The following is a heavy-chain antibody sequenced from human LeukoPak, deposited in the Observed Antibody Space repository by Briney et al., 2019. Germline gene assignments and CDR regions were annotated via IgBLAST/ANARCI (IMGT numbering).Heavy chain of an antibody. CDR3: ARTAAAVLYFQH. Sequence: ASVKVSCKASGYTFTSYDINWVRQATGQGLEWMGWMNPNSGNTGYAQKFQGRVTITRNTSISTAYMELSRLRSDDTAVYYCARTAAAVLYFQHWGQGTLVTVSS. V-gene: IGHV1-8*03. J-gene: IGHJ1*01. CDR1: GYTFTSYD. CDR2: MNPNSGNT. D-gene: IGHD6-13*01.